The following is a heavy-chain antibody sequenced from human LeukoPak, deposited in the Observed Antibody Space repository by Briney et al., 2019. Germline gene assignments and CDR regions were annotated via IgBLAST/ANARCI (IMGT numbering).Heavy chain of an antibody. CDR1: GGSICSSSYY. V-gene: IGHV4-39*07. J-gene: IGHJ5*02. CDR2: IYYSGST. D-gene: IGHD3-22*01. Sequence: SETLSLTCTVSGGSICSSSYYWGWSRQPPGKGLEWIGSIYYSGSTYYNPSLKSRVTISVDTSKNQFSLKLSSVTAADTAVYYCARDRRSIVVVINNNWFDPWGQGTLVTVSS. CDR3: ARDRRSIVVVINNNWFDP.